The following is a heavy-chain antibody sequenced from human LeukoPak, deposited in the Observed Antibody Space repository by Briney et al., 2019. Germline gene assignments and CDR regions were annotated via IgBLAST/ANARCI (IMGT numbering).Heavy chain of an antibody. CDR3: AGTTVVTRGFDY. D-gene: IGHD4-17*01. CDR1: GGSFSGYY. V-gene: IGHV4-34*01. CDR2: INHSGST. J-gene: IGHJ4*02. Sequence: PSETLSLTCAVYGGSFSGYYWSWIRQPPGKGLEWIGEINHSGSTNYNPSLKSRVTISVDTSKNQFSLKLSSVIAADTAVYYCAGTTVVTRGFDYWGQGTLVTVSS.